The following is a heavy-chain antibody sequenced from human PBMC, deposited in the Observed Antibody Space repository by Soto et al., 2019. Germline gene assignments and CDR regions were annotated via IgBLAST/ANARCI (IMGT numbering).Heavy chain of an antibody. V-gene: IGHV3-30*18. D-gene: IGHD5-12*01. CDR1: GFTFSSYG. Sequence: GGSLRLSCAASGFTFSSYGMHWVRQAPGKGLEWVAVISYDGSNKYYADSVKGRFTISRDNSKNTLYLQMNSLRAEDTAVYYCAKEMAVATILYYYYGMDVWGQGTTVTVSS. J-gene: IGHJ6*02. CDR2: ISYDGSNK. CDR3: AKEMAVATILYYYYGMDV.